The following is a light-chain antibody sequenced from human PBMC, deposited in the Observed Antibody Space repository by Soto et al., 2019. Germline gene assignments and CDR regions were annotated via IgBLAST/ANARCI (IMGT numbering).Light chain of an antibody. CDR3: QQYNSYPLT. Sequence: DIQMTQSPSTLSASVGDRVTITCRASQSISSWLAWYQQKPGKAPNLLIYKGSSLESGVPSRFSGSGSGTEFTLTISSLQPDDFATYYCQQYNSYPLTFGGGTKVEIK. CDR2: KGS. V-gene: IGKV1-5*03. CDR1: QSISSW. J-gene: IGKJ4*01.